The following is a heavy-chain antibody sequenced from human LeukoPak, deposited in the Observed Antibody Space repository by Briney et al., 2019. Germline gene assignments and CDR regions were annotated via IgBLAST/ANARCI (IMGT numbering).Heavy chain of an antibody. CDR3: AKNPIAGATLGYFDY. V-gene: IGHV3-23*01. CDR1: GITLSNYG. Sequence: GGSLRLSCAVSGITLSNYGMSWVRQAPGKGLEWVAGIRGSGGSTNYADSVKGRFTISRDNPKNTLYLQMNSLRAEDTAVYYCAKNPIAGATLGYFDYWGQGTLVTVSS. J-gene: IGHJ4*02. D-gene: IGHD2-15*01. CDR2: IRGSGGST.